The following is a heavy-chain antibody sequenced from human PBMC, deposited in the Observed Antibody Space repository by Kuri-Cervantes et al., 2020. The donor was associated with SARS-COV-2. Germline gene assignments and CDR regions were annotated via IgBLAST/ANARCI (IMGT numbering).Heavy chain of an antibody. CDR1: GGSINSSNW. CDR2: IYHSGNT. V-gene: IGHV4-4*02. CDR3: AGHSYYDFWSGYYTDDAFDI. Sequence: PFAVSGGSINSSNWCSWVRQPPGKGLEWIGEIYHSGNTNYNPSLKSRVTISVNTSKNHFSLKLSSVTVADTAVYYCAGHSYYDFWSGYYTDDAFDIWGQGTMVPVSS. J-gene: IGHJ3*02. D-gene: IGHD3-3*01.